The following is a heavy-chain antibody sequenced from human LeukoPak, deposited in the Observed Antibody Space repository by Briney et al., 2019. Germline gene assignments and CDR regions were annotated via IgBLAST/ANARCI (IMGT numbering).Heavy chain of an antibody. CDR1: GYTFTGYY. CDR2: INPNSGGT. J-gene: IGHJ4*02. D-gene: IGHD3-22*01. CDR3: ARYRGYNYDSSGYSPFGY. V-gene: IGHV1-2*02. Sequence: ASVKVSCKASGYTFTGYYMHWVRQAPGQGLEWMGWINPNSGGTNYAQKFQGRVTMTRDTSISTAYMELSRLRSDDTAVYYCARYRGYNYDSSGYSPFGYWGQGTLVTVSS.